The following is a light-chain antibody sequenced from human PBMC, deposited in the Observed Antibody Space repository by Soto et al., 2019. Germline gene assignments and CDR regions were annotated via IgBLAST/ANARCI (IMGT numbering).Light chain of an antibody. Sequence: EIVLTQSPATLSSFPGDRVTLSCRASQYINTRLAWYQHRPGQAPRLLIYQTSIRAADIPARFSASGSGTDFTLTISDVQPEDFALYYCHQRQSWPRTFGQGTKV. V-gene: IGKV3-11*01. CDR3: HQRQSWPRT. CDR2: QTS. J-gene: IGKJ1*01. CDR1: QYINTR.